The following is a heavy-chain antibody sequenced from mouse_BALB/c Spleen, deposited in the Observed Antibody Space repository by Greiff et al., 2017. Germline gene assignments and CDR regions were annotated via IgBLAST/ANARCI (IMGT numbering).Heavy chain of an antibody. CDR3: ARAARNYYVSCYAAY. D-gene: IGHD1-1*01. J-gene: IGHJ3*01. CDR2: IRNKANGYTT. CDR1: GFTFTDYY. V-gene: IGHV7-3*02. Sequence: EVQLVESGGGLVQPGGSLRLSCATSGFTFTDYYMNWVRQPPGKALEWLGFIRNKANGYTTEYSASVKGRFTISRDNSQSILYLQMNTLSAEDSATSSGARAARNYYVSCYAAYWGQGTLVTVSA.